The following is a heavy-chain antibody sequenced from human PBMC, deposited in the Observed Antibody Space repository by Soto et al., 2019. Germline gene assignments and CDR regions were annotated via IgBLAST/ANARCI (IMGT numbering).Heavy chain of an antibody. D-gene: IGHD6-25*01. CDR3: AKFFVETGESSGWPWSFHY. J-gene: IGHJ4*02. Sequence: ETLSLTCTVSGGSISSYYWSWVRQAPGKGLEWVSAISGGGGTTYYAGSVKGRFTISRDNSKNTLFLQMNSLRAEDTAVYYCAKFFVETGESSGWPWSFHYWGQGTLVTVSS. CDR2: ISGGGGTT. V-gene: IGHV3-23*01. CDR1: GGSISSYY.